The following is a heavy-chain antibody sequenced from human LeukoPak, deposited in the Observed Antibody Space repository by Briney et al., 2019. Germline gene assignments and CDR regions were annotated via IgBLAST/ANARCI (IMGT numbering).Heavy chain of an antibody. D-gene: IGHD2-21*01. CDR2: ISGSGGST. CDR1: GFTFSSYA. J-gene: IGHJ4*02. Sequence: PGGSLRLSCAASGFTFSSYAMSWVRQAPGKGLEWVSAISGSGGSTYYADSVKGRFTISRDNSKNTLYLQMNSLRAEDTAVYYCANGLGLGSCCSIPHFDYWGQGTLVTVSS. V-gene: IGHV3-23*01. CDR3: ANGLGLGSCCSIPHFDY.